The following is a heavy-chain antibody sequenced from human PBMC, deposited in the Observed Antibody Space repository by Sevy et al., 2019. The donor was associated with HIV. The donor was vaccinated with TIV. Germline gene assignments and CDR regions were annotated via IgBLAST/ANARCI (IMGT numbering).Heavy chain of an antibody. Sequence: GGSLRLSCVASGFSFRFSSYAMSWVRQAPGKGIEWVSGISAGGGSTYYADSVKGRFSISRDNSKNTLLLQMNSLRAEDMAVYYCGIDPNGDYVGAFDMWGQGTMVTVSS. CDR2: ISAGGGST. CDR3: GIDPNGDYVGAFDM. V-gene: IGHV3-23*01. D-gene: IGHD4-17*01. CDR1: GFSFRFSSYA. J-gene: IGHJ3*02.